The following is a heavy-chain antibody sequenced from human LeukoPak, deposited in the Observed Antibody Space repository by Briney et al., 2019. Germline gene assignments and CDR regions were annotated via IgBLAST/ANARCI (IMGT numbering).Heavy chain of an antibody. CDR1: GFTFSDYY. D-gene: IGHD3-16*02. CDR2: ISSSGSTI. J-gene: IGHJ3*02. CDR3: ARVPAGVIGMKDAFDI. V-gene: IGHV3-11*04. Sequence: PGGSLRLSCAASGFTFSDYYMSWIRQAPGKGLEWVSYISSSGSTINYADSVKGRFTISRDNAKNSLFLQMNSLRAEDTAVYYCARVPAGVIGMKDAFDIWGQGTMVTVSS.